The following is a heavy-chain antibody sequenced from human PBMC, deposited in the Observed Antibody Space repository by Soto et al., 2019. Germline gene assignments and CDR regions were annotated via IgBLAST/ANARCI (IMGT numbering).Heavy chain of an antibody. CDR1: GYSFTGYW. CDR3: ARGITGSSHTYVLGL. D-gene: IGHD1-20*01. J-gene: IGHJ1*01. V-gene: IGHV5-51*01. Sequence: EVQLVQSGAEVKKPGESLRISCQGSGYSFTGYWIGWVRQMSGEGLEWMGIIYPGDSDTRYSPSFHGQVTISVDKSLSTAYLHWSSLKASDTALYYCARGITGSSHTYVLGLWGQGTLVNVSS. CDR2: IYPGDSDT.